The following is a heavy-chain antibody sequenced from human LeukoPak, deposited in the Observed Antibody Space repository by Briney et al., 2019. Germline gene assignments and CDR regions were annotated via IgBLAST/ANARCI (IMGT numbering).Heavy chain of an antibody. CDR3: ARSMIVVVRVFDY. J-gene: IGHJ4*02. D-gene: IGHD3-22*01. CDR2: INHSGST. V-gene: IGHV4-34*01. Sequence: SETLSLTCAVYGGSFSGYYWSWIRQPPGKGLEWIGEINHSGSTNYNPSLKSRVTTSVDTSKNQFSLKLSSVTAADTAVYYCARSMIVVVRVFDYWGQGTLVTVSS. CDR1: GGSFSGYY.